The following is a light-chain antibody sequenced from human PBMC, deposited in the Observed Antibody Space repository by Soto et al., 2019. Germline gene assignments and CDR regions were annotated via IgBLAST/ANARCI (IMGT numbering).Light chain of an antibody. Sequence: ETVMTQSPATLSVSPGQGATVPCRASQRVGGDLAWYQQKPGQAPRLLIYGASARATAIPGRFSGSGSGTEFTLTISSLQSEDSAVYYCQQYNNWPLNFGGGTKV. CDR3: QQYNNWPLN. V-gene: IGKV3-15*01. CDR1: QRVGGD. CDR2: GAS. J-gene: IGKJ4*01.